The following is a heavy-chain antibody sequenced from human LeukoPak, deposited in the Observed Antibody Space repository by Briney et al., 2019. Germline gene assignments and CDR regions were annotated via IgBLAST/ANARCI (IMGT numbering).Heavy chain of an antibody. CDR2: INHSGST. D-gene: IGHD5-12*01. CDR1: GGSFSGYY. V-gene: IGHV4-34*01. CDR3: ARRGYSGYDSWYYFDY. J-gene: IGHJ4*02. Sequence: PSETLSLTCAVYGGSFSGYYWSWIRQPPGKGLEWIGEINHSGSTNYNPSLKSRVTISVDTSKNQFSLKLSSVTAADTAVYYCARRGYSGYDSWYYFDYWGQGTLVTVSS.